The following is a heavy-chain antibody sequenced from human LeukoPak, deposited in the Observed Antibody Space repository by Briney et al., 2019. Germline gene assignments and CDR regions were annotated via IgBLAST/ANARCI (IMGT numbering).Heavy chain of an antibody. CDR2: INPKSGGT. Sequence: ASLKVSCKASVYSSSGDYMNWVRQAPGQGLEWMGWINPKSGGTNYAQKFQGRLTMTSDTSISTAYMELSRLRSDDTAVYYCARGPRSYYGSGSLGYYYYYGMDVWGQGTTVTVSS. CDR3: ARGPRSYYGSGSLGYYYYYGMDV. CDR1: VYSSSGDY. D-gene: IGHD3-10*01. V-gene: IGHV1-2*02. J-gene: IGHJ6*02.